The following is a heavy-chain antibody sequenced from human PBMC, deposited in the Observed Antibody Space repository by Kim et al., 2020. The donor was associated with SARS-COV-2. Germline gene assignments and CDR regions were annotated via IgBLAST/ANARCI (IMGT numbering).Heavy chain of an antibody. J-gene: IGHJ5*02. CDR2: IYYSGST. D-gene: IGHD1-26*01. CDR3: ARDQAEEERAAGGGFDP. V-gene: IGHV4-59*13. CDR1: GGSISSYY. Sequence: SETLSLTCTVSGGSISSYYWSWIRQPPGKGLEWMGYIYYSGSTNYNPSLKSRVTISVDTSKNQFSLKLSSVTAADTAVYYCARDQAEEERAAGGGFDPWGQGTLVTVSS.